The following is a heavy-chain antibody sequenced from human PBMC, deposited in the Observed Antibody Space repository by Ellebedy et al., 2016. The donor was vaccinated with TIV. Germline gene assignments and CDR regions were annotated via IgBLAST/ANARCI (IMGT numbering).Heavy chain of an antibody. D-gene: IGHD3-22*01. CDR2: IDPSDSYT. J-gene: IGHJ4*02. V-gene: IGHV5-10-1*01. Sequence: GESLKISCKGSGYSFTSYWISWVRQMPGKGLEWMGRIDPSDSYTNYSPSFQGHVTISADKSISTAYLQWSSLKASDTAMYYCARHGNHYYDSSGYKIPAGLFDYWGQGTLVTVSS. CDR3: ARHGNHYYDSSGYKIPAGLFDY. CDR1: GYSFTSYW.